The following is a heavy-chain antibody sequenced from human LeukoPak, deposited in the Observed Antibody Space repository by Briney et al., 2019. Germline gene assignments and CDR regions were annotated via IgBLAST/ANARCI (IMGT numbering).Heavy chain of an antibody. D-gene: IGHD3-10*01. Sequence: SETLSLTCTVSGGSISGYYWSWIRQPAGEGLEWIGRIYSTGSTNYNPSLKSRVTVSVDTSKNQFSLKLSSVTAADTAEYYCARVNRGSGITWGQGTLVTVSS. CDR1: GGSISGYY. V-gene: IGHV4-4*07. J-gene: IGHJ5*02. CDR3: ARVNRGSGIT. CDR2: IYSTGST.